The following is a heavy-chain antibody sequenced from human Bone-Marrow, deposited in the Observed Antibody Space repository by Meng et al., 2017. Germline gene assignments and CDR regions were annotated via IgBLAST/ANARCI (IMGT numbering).Heavy chain of an antibody. Sequence: GESLKISCAASGFTFSSYGMHWVRQAPGKGLEWVAVIWYDGSNKYHSDSVKGRFTISRDNSKNTLYLQMNSLRAEDTAVYYCATEDHWSGSLNSDFGMNVWGQGTTVTVSS. CDR1: GFTFSSYG. D-gene: IGHD3-3*01. J-gene: IGHJ6*02. CDR2: IWYDGSNK. V-gene: IGHV3-33*01. CDR3: ATEDHWSGSLNSDFGMNV.